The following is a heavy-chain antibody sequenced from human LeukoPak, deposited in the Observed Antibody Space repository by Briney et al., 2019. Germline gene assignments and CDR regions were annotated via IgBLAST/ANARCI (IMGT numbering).Heavy chain of an antibody. Sequence: PGGSLRLSCAASGFTFSSYSMNWVRQAPGKGLEWVSSISSSSSYIYYADSVKGRFTISRDNAKNSLYLQMNSLRAEDTAVYYRAREARGGYSYVGRYYYYMDVWGKGTTVTVSS. CDR1: GFTFSSYS. V-gene: IGHV3-21*01. J-gene: IGHJ6*03. CDR2: ISSSSSYI. CDR3: AREARGGYSYVGRYYYYMDV. D-gene: IGHD5-18*01.